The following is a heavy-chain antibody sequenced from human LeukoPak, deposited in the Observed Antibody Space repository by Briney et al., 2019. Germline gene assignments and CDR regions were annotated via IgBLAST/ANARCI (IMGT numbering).Heavy chain of an antibody. Sequence: SETLSLTCTVSGGSISSSSYYWGWIRQPPGKGLEWIGSIYYSGSTYYNPSLKSRVTISVDTSKNQFSLKLSSVTAADTAVYYCARHSSLAYYDFWSGYVFDYWGQGTLVTVSS. D-gene: IGHD3-3*01. CDR2: IYYSGST. V-gene: IGHV4-39*01. CDR3: ARHSSLAYYDFWSGYVFDY. CDR1: GGSISSSSYY. J-gene: IGHJ4*02.